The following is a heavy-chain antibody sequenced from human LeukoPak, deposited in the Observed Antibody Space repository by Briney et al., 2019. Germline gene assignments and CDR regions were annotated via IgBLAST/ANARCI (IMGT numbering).Heavy chain of an antibody. Sequence: GGSLRLSCGVSGFTFSNYWMSWVRQAPGKGLEWVANIKQDGSEKYYVDSVKGRFTISRDNAKNSLYLQMNSLRAEDTAVYYCARDGDTSGYSDGGQGTLVTVSS. CDR3: ARDGDTSGYSD. V-gene: IGHV3-7*01. D-gene: IGHD3-3*01. CDR1: GFTFSNYW. CDR2: IKQDGSEK. J-gene: IGHJ4*02.